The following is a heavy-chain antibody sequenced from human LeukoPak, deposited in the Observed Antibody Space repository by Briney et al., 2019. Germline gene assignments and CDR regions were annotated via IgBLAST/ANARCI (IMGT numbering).Heavy chain of an antibody. J-gene: IGHJ6*02. CDR3: ARGGGIIENGRDV. V-gene: IGHV4-34*01. D-gene: IGHD1-14*01. CDR2: INHSGST. CDR1: GRSFSGYY. Sequence: SETLSLTCAVYGRSFSGYYWSWIRQPPGKGLEWIGEINHSGSTNYNPSLKSRVTISVDTSKNQFSLKLSSVTAADTAVYYCARGGGIIENGRDVWGQGTTVTVSS.